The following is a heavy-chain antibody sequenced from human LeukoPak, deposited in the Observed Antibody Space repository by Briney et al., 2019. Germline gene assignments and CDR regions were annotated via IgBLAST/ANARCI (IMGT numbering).Heavy chain of an antibody. CDR1: GYTFTSYG. CDR2: FSAYNGNT. CDR3: ARDREFYYGSGSYYNPFDY. Sequence: GASVKVSCKASGYTFTSYGISWVRQAPGQGLEWMGWFSAYNGNTNSAQKLQGRVTMTTDTSTSTAYMELRSLRSDDTAVYYCARDREFYYGSGSYYNPFDYWGQGTLVTVSS. V-gene: IGHV1-18*01. J-gene: IGHJ4*02. D-gene: IGHD3-10*01.